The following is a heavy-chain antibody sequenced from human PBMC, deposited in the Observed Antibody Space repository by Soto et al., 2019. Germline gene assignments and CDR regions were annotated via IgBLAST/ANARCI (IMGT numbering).Heavy chain of an antibody. CDR2: IWYDGSNK. Sequence: PGGSLRLSCAASGFTFSSYGMHWVRQAPGKGLEWVAVIWYDGSNKYYADSVKGRFTISRDNSKNTLYLQMNSLRAEDTAVYYWAKKATIQLGYCSGGSCKIDYWGQGTLVTVSS. J-gene: IGHJ4*02. V-gene: IGHV3-33*06. D-gene: IGHD2-15*01. CDR3: AKKATIQLGYCSGGSCKIDY. CDR1: GFTFSSYG.